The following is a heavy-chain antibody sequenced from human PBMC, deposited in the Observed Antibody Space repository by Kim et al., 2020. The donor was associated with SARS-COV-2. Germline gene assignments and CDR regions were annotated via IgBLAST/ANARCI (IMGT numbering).Heavy chain of an antibody. V-gene: IGHV4-39*01. CDR3: ASVYDRSQRAFDI. Sequence: DTSLKSPVTISVETSKNQFSLKLSSVTAADTAVYYCASVYDRSQRAFDIWGQGTMVTVSS. J-gene: IGHJ3*02. D-gene: IGHD3-22*01.